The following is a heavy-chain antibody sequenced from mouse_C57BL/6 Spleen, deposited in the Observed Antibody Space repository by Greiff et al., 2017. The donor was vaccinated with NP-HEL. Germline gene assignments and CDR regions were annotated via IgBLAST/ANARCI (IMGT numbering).Heavy chain of an antibody. J-gene: IGHJ2*01. CDR2: IYPGSGST. Sequence: VQLQQPGAELVKPGASVKMSCKASGYTFTSYWITWVKQRPGQGLEWVGDIYPGSGSTNYNEKFKSKATLTVDTSSSTAYMQLSSLTSEDSAVYYCARVEAYYYGSTLDYWGQGTTLTVSS. V-gene: IGHV1-55*01. CDR1: GYTFTSYW. CDR3: ARVEAYYYGSTLDY. D-gene: IGHD1-1*01.